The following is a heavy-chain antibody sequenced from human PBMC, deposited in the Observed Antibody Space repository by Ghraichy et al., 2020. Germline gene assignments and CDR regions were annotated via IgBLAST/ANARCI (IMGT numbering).Heavy chain of an antibody. Sequence: GGSLRLSCAGSGFTFSGYWMSWVRQAPGKGLEWVANIKQDGSEKYYVDSVKGRFTISRDNAKKSVYLQMNSLRAEDTAVYYCARQRIDDDFWSSVDGDGMDVWGQGTTVTVSS. CDR2: IKQDGSEK. CDR1: GFTFSGYW. CDR3: ARQRIDDDFWSSVDGDGMDV. J-gene: IGHJ6*02. V-gene: IGHV3-7*01. D-gene: IGHD3-3*01.